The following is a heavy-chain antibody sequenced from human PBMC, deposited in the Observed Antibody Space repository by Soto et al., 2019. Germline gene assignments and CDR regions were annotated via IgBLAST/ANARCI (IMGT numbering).Heavy chain of an antibody. Sequence: GASVKVSCKASGGTFSSYAISWVRQAPGQGLEWMGGIIPIFGTANYAQKFQGRVTITADKSTSTAYMELSSLRSEDTAVYYCARSYARYSGSYLGWFDPWGQGTLVTVS. V-gene: IGHV1-69*06. CDR3: ARSYARYSGSYLGWFDP. D-gene: IGHD1-26*01. J-gene: IGHJ5*02. CDR1: GGTFSSYA. CDR2: IIPIFGTA.